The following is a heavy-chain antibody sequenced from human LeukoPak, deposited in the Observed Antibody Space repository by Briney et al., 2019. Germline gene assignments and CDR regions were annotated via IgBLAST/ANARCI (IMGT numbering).Heavy chain of an antibody. CDR3: ARDQFMTTGFY. CDR2: IYDDGRT. J-gene: IGHJ4*02. CDR1: GFTANGNY. Sequence: GGSLRPSCPVSGFTANGNYMSWVRRAPGTGLGWVSVIYDDGRTYYADSVKGRFIISRDNSKNTLFLQMNNLRAEDTAAYYCARDQFMTTGFYWGQGTLVTVSS. D-gene: IGHD4-17*01. V-gene: IGHV3-53*01.